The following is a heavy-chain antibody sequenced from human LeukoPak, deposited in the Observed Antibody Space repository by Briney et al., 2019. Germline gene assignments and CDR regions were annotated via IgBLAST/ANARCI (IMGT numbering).Heavy chain of an antibody. CDR3: ARGRGLAAREYYYYYYYMDV. J-gene: IGHJ6*03. Sequence: PSETLSLTCAVSGGSISSSNWWSWVRQPPGKGLEWIGEIYHSGSTNYNPSLKSRVTISVDTSKNQFSLKLSSVTAADTAVYYCARGRGLAAREYYYYYYYMDVWGKGTTVTVSS. D-gene: IGHD6-6*01. CDR1: GGSISSSNW. CDR2: IYHSGST. V-gene: IGHV4-4*02.